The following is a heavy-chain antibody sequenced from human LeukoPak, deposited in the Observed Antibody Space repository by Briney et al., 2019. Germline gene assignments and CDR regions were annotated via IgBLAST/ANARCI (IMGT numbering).Heavy chain of an antibody. CDR3: ARAATVRGGCGMDV. J-gene: IGHJ6*02. Sequence: PSETLSLTCTVSGGSISSSSYYRGWFRQPPGKGLGWIGSIYYSGRTYYNPSLKSRVTISVDTSKTQFALKLSSVTAADTAVYYCARAATVRGGCGMDVWRQGTTVRVPS. D-gene: IGHD3-10*01. CDR2: IYYSGRT. V-gene: IGHV4-39*06. CDR1: GGSISSSSYY.